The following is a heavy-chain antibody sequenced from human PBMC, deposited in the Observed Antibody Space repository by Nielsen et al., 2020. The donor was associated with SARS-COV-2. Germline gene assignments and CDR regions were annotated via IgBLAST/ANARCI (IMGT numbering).Heavy chain of an antibody. CDR1: GFTFDDYG. Sequence: GGSLRLSCAASGFTFDDYGMSWVRQAPGKGLEWVSGINWNGGSTGYADSVKGRFTISRDNAKNSLYLQMNSLRAEDTALYHCARDRDYYDSSGLPDIWGQGTMVTVSS. V-gene: IGHV3-20*01. J-gene: IGHJ3*02. D-gene: IGHD3-22*01. CDR2: INWNGGST. CDR3: ARDRDYYDSSGLPDI.